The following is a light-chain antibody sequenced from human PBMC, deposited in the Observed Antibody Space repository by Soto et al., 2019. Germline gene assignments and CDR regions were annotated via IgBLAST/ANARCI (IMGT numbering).Light chain of an antibody. CDR1: SSNIGNHY. CDR2: RNN. J-gene: IGLJ1*01. CDR3: AAWDDSLSGYV. V-gene: IGLV1-47*01. Sequence: QPVLTQPPSASETPGQRVTISCSGSSSNIGNHYVYWYQHLPGTAPKLLIYRNNQRPSGVPDRFSGSHSGTSGSLAISGLRSEDEADYYCAAWDDSLSGYVFGTGTKVTV.